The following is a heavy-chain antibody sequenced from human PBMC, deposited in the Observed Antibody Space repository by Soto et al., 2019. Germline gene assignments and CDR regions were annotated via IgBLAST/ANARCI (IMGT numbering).Heavy chain of an antibody. Sequence: GGSLRLSCAASGFTFSDYYMSWIRQAPGKGLEWVADIRSNGSNKNYADSVKGRFTIPRDNSKSTLYLQMNSLRAEDTAVYYCARDKYSRITMVRGPFDYWGQGTLVTVSS. D-gene: IGHD3-10*01. CDR2: IRSNGSNK. CDR1: GFTFSDYY. CDR3: ARDKYSRITMVRGPFDY. J-gene: IGHJ4*02. V-gene: IGHV3-11*06.